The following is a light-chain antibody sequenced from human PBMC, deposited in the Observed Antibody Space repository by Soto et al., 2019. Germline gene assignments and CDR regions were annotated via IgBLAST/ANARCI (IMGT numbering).Light chain of an antibody. CDR1: QDIDTH. Sequence: DIQMTQSPPSLSASVGDRVTFTCQASQDIDTHLNWYQQKSGKAPSLVIYDALYLETGVPSRFSGGGSGTHFTFTISSLRPEDVATYYCQHSDHLPLFGPGTKVDMK. CDR2: DAL. J-gene: IGKJ3*01. CDR3: QHSDHLPL. V-gene: IGKV1-33*01.